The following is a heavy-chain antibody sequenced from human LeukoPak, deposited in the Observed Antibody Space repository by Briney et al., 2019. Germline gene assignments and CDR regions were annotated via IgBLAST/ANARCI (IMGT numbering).Heavy chain of an antibody. J-gene: IGHJ4*02. CDR3: ARGPAGYSSGWYTRYYFDY. CDR1: GYTFTSYA. Sequence: ASVKVSCKASGYTFTSYAMHWVRQAPGQRLEWMGWINAGNGNTKYSQKFQGRVTMTRDTSTSTVYMELSSLRSEDTAVYYCARGPAGYSSGWYTRYYFDYWGQGTLVTVSS. D-gene: IGHD6-19*01. CDR2: INAGNGNT. V-gene: IGHV1-3*01.